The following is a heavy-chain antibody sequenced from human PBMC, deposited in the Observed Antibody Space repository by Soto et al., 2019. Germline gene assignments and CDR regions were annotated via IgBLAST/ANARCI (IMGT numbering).Heavy chain of an antibody. CDR1: GFAFIGYF. D-gene: IGHD6-13*01. Sequence: QVQLVQSGAEVKKPGASVMVSCKTSGFAFIGYFLHWVRQAPGQGPEWMGWINPNNGGTKYAQKFEGRVTMTRDTSNSTGYMELTSLTSDDTAVYYCVRDATPPGSRRPRGWFDPWGQGTLVTVSS. V-gene: IGHV1-2*02. J-gene: IGHJ5*02. CDR2: INPNNGGT. CDR3: VRDATPPGSRRPRGWFDP.